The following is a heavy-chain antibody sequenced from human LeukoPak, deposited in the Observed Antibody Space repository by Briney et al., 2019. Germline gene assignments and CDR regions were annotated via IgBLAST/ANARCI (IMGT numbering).Heavy chain of an antibody. D-gene: IGHD4-23*01. CDR1: GGSFSGYY. V-gene: IGHV4-34*01. Sequence: SETLSLTCAVYGGSFSGYYWSWIRQPPGKGLAWIGSIYYSGSTYYNPSLKSRVTISVDTSKNQFSLKLSSVTAADTAMYYCARVSRGNSVGGDYWGQGTLVTVSS. CDR2: IYYSGST. CDR3: ARVSRGNSVGGDY. J-gene: IGHJ4*02.